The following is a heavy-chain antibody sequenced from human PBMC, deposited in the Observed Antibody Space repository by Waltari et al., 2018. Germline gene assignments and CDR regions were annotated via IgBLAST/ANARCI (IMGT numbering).Heavy chain of an antibody. V-gene: IGHV3-48*01. J-gene: IGHJ3*02. D-gene: IGHD3-10*01. CDR1: GFTFSNYG. CDR2: IYTSGSVI. Sequence: EEQLVESGGGLVRPGGSRRPACAAAGFTFSNYGMNWGRQTPGKGLELLSYIYTSGSVIYADSVKGRFTVSRDNAKNFLFLQMDSLRVEDTAVYYCARGVPDIWGRGTMVTVSS. CDR3: ARGVPDI.